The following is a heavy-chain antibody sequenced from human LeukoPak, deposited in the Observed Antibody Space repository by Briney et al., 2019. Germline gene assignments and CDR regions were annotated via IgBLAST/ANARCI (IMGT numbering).Heavy chain of an antibody. CDR1: GFTFSSYS. Sequence: PGGSLRLSCAASGFTFSSYSMTWVRQAPGKGLEWVSYISSSSSTIYYADSVKGRFTISRDNAKNSLYLQMNSLRAEDTAVYYCARRNRVAVAGTWDYWGQGTLVTVSS. CDR3: ARRNRVAVAGTWDY. J-gene: IGHJ4*02. D-gene: IGHD6-19*01. CDR2: ISSSSSTI. V-gene: IGHV3-48*04.